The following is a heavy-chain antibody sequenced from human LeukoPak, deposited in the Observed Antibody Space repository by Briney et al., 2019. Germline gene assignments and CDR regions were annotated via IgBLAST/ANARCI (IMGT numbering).Heavy chain of an antibody. CDR3: ARDGVATNVWQPDH. D-gene: IGHD5-24*01. J-gene: IGHJ4*02. Sequence: PGGSLRLSCAVSGFTFSSYAMTWVRQAPGKGLDWVSGIGGGSGSTYYSDSVRGRFTVSRDTSKNTLYLQMNSLRVEDTAVYYCARDGVATNVWQPDHWGQGSLDTVSS. CDR2: IGGGSGST. CDR1: GFTFSSYA. V-gene: IGHV3-23*01.